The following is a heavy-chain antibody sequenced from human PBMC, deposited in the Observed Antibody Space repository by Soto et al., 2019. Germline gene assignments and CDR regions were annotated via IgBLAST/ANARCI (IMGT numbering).Heavy chain of an antibody. D-gene: IGHD3-22*01. V-gene: IGHV4-59*01. CDR3: ARYTFSSGYYTDAFDI. CDR2: IYYSGST. J-gene: IGHJ3*02. Sequence: PSETLSLTCTVSGGSISSYYWSWIRQPPGKGLEWIGYIYYSGSTNYNPSLKSRVTISVDTSKNQFSLKLSSVTAADTAVYYCARYTFSSGYYTDAFDIWGQGTMVTVSS. CDR1: GGSISSYY.